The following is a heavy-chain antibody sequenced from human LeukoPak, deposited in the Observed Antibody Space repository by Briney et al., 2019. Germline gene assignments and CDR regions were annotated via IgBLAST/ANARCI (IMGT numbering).Heavy chain of an antibody. D-gene: IGHD3-22*01. J-gene: IGHJ6*03. CDR1: GFTVSNSY. V-gene: IGHV3-53*01. CDR3: ARDRYYYDSSANYYYTDV. CDR2: IYGGGST. Sequence: GGSLRLSCAASGFTVSNSYMSWVRQAPGKGPEGVSVIYGGGSTHYAEAVKGRFTISRDSSKNTLYLLMNSLRAEDTAVYFCARDRYYYDSSANYYYTDVWGKGTTVTVSS.